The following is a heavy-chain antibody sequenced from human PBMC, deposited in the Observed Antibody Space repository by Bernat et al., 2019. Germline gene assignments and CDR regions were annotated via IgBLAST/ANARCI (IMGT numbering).Heavy chain of an antibody. J-gene: IGHJ3*02. CDR3: ARGGRSHADYAFDI. V-gene: IGHV3-30*01. Sequence: QVQLVESGGGVVQPGRSLRLSCAASGFTFSSYAMHWVRQAPGKGLEWVAVISYDGSNKYYADSVKCRFTISRDNSKNTLYLQMNSLGAEDTAVYYCARGGRSHADYAFDIWGQGTMVTVSS. D-gene: IGHD2-15*01. CDR1: GFTFSSYA. CDR2: ISYDGSNK.